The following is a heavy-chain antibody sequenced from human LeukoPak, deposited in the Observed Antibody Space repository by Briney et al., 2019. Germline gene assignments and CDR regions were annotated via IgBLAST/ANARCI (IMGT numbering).Heavy chain of an antibody. D-gene: IGHD3-10*01. V-gene: IGHV3-21*01. CDR1: GVTVSSNY. CDR2: ISSSSSYI. CDR3: ARDRTTMVRGVIIRHDY. Sequence: GGSLRLSCAASGVTVSSNYMSWVRQAPGKGLEWVSSISSSSSYIYYADSVKGRFTISRDNAKNSLYLQMNSLRAEDTAVYYCARDRTTMVRGVIIRHDYWGQGTLVTVSS. J-gene: IGHJ4*02.